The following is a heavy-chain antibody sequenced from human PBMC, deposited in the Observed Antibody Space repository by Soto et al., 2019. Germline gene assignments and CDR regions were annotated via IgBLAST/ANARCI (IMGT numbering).Heavy chain of an antibody. J-gene: IGHJ3*02. CDR2: VNPNSGGT. CDR3: ASGTRMTAFDM. D-gene: IGHD2-15*01. CDR1: GYTFTDYF. Sequence: QVQLVQSGAEVKKPGASVKVSCKASGYTFTDYFLHWVRQAPGQGLEWMGWVNPNSGGTSYAQKFKDWVTMPRDTPITTADMKLRRLRSDDTAVYLCASGTRMTAFDMWGQGTMVTVSS. V-gene: IGHV1-2*04.